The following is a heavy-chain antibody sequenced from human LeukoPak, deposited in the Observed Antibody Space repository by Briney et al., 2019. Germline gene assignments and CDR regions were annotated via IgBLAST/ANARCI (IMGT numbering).Heavy chain of an antibody. CDR2: INPSGGST. CDR1: GYTFTSYY. D-gene: IGHD6-6*01. CDR3: AREGSSSSTPNWFDP. Sequence: ASVKVSCKASGYTFTSYYMHWVRQAPGQGLEWMGIINPSGGSTSYAQKFQGRVTMTRDMSTSTVYMELSSLRSEDTAVYYCAREGSSSSTPNWFDPWGQGTLVTSPQ. V-gene: IGHV1-46*01. J-gene: IGHJ5*02.